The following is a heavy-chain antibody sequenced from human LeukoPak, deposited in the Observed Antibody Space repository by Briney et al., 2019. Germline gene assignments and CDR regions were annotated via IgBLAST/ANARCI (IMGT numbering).Heavy chain of an antibody. D-gene: IGHD3-16*02. CDR3: VRIISVFGGVIV. Sequence: TSETLSLTCTVSGGSISSSSYYWGWIRQPPGKGLEWIGSIYHSGSTYYNPSLKSRVTISVDTSKNQFSLKLSSVTAADTAVCYCVRIISVFGGVIVWGQGTLVTVSS. CDR1: GGSISSSSYY. V-gene: IGHV4-39*01. J-gene: IGHJ4*02. CDR2: IYHSGST.